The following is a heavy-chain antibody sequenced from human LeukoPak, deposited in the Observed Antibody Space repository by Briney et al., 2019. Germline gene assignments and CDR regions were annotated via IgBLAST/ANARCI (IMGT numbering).Heavy chain of an antibody. CDR3: AIMHRYYDGSGYWVQ. V-gene: IGHV3-23*01. CDR1: GFTFSSYA. D-gene: IGHD3-22*01. Sequence: PGGSLRLSCAASGFTFSSYAMSWVRQPPGKGLEWVPVISTSGGTTSYADSVKGRFTISRDNPRNTLYMQMNSLRAEDTAVYYCAIMHRYYDGSGYWVQWGQGTLVTVSS. CDR2: ISTSGGTT. J-gene: IGHJ4*02.